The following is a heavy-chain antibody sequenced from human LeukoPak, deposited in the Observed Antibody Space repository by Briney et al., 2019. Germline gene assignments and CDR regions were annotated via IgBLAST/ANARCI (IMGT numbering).Heavy chain of an antibody. CDR3: ARDRTVAATPDYYYYMDV. D-gene: IGHD2-15*01. J-gene: IGHJ6*03. CDR2: IRYDGSKK. V-gene: IGHV3-30*02. CDR1: GFTFSSYG. Sequence: GSLRLSCAASGFTFSSYGMHWVRQAPGKGLEWVAFIRYDGSKKYYADSVKGRFTISRDNSKNTLYLQMNSLRAEDTAVYYCARDRTVAATPDYYYYMDVWGKGTTVTVSS.